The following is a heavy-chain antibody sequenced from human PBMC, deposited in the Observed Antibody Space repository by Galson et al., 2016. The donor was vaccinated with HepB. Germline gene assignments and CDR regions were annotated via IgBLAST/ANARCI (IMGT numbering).Heavy chain of an antibody. Sequence: SLRLSCAASGFSVSSNYIIWVRQAPGKGLEWVSAIYSGGSTYYADSVKGRFTISRDNSKNTLYLQMNGLRAEDTAVYYCAKVIGRDAYYYYGMDVWGQGTTVTVSS. V-gene: IGHV3-53*01. CDR1: GFSVSSNY. CDR2: IYSGGST. D-gene: IGHD2/OR15-2a*01. J-gene: IGHJ6*02. CDR3: AKVIGRDAYYYYGMDV.